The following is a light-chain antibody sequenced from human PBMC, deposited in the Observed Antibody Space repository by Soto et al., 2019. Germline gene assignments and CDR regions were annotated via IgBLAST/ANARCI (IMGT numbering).Light chain of an antibody. Sequence: DIQMTQSPSSVSASVGDRVTITCRASQSISGWLAWYKQKPGKAPKLLIYAASNLQSGVTSRFSGSGSGTDFTLTISSLQPEDFATYYCQQANSFPTTFGQGTKVEIK. CDR3: QQANSFPTT. CDR1: QSISGW. V-gene: IGKV1-12*01. CDR2: AAS. J-gene: IGKJ1*01.